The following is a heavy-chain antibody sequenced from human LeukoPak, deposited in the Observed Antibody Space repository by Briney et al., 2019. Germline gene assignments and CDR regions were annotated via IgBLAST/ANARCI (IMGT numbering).Heavy chain of an antibody. CDR2: VYHSEST. CDR3: ARHYAQPGAFDV. V-gene: IGHV4-38-2*02. Sequence: SETLSLTCTVSGYSISSGYYWGWIRQPPGKGLEWIGSVYHSESTYYNPSLKSRVTISVDTSKNQFSLKLSSVTAADTSVYYCARHYAQPGAFDVWGQGTMVTVSS. CDR1: GYSISSGYY. D-gene: IGHD3-16*01. J-gene: IGHJ3*01.